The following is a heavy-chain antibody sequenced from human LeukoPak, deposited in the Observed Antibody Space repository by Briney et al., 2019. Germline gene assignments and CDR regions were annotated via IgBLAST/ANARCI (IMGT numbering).Heavy chain of an antibody. CDR2: IWYDGSNQ. J-gene: IGHJ4*02. Sequence: GGSLRLSCAASGFTFSSYAMHWVRQAPGKGLEWVAVIWYDGSNQYYADSVKGRFTISRDSSKNTLYLQMNSLRAEDTAVYYCAKGRGVMVYAPDYWGQGTLVTVSS. CDR1: GFTFSSYA. CDR3: AKGRGVMVYAPDY. V-gene: IGHV3-33*06. D-gene: IGHD2-8*01.